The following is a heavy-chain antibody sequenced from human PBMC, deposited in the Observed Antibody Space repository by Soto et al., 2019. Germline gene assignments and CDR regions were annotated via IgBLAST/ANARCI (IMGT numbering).Heavy chain of an antibody. V-gene: IGHV5-51*01. Sequence: GESLKISCKGSGCSFTSYWIGWVRQMPGKGLEWMGIIYPGDSDTRYSPSFQGQVTISADKSISTAYLQWSSLKASDTAMYYCARHFCSSTSCYNYYYYGVYVWGQGTTVTVSS. CDR2: IYPGDSDT. CDR3: ARHFCSSTSCYNYYYYGVYV. J-gene: IGHJ6*02. D-gene: IGHD2-2*02. CDR1: GCSFTSYW.